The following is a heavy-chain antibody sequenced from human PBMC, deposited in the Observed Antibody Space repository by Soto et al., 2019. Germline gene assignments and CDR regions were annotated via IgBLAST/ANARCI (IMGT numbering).Heavy chain of an antibody. J-gene: IGHJ4*02. CDR1: GYTLTGYY. D-gene: IGHD3-22*01. Sequence: ASVKVSCKASGYTLTGYYMHWVRQAPGQGLEWMGWINPNSGGTNYAQKFQGRVTMTRDTSISTAYMELSRLRSDDTAVYYCARGYYDSSGYPYYFDYWGQGTLVTVSS. CDR2: INPNSGGT. CDR3: ARGYYDSSGYPYYFDY. V-gene: IGHV1-2*02.